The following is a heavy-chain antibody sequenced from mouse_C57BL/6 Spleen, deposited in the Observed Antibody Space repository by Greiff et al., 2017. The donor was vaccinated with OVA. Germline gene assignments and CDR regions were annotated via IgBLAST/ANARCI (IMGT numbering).Heavy chain of an antibody. D-gene: IGHD1-1*01. J-gene: IGHJ1*03. CDR2: IHPNSGST. CDR3: ARGGYYGSSPLRYFDV. V-gene: IGHV1-64*01. Sequence: QVQLQQPGAELVKPGASVKLSCKASGYTFTSYWMHWVKQRPGQGLEWIGMIHPNSGSTNYNEKFKSKATLTVDKSSSTAYMRLSSLTSEDSAVYYCARGGYYGSSPLRYFDVWGTGTTVTVSS. CDR1: GYTFTSYW.